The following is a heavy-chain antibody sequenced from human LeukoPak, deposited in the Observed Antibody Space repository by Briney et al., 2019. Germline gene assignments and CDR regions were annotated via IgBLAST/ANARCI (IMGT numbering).Heavy chain of an antibody. CDR3: ARAQSGFWSGYCFDY. CDR1: GFTFSTSW. J-gene: IGHJ4*02. Sequence: GGSLRLSCAASGFTFSTSWMTWVRQAPGKGLEWVANIKQDGSEKYYVDSVKGRFAVSRDNAKNSLYLQMNSLRAEDTAVYYCARAQSGFWSGYCFDYRGQGTLVTVSS. CDR2: IKQDGSEK. D-gene: IGHD3-3*01. V-gene: IGHV3-7*01.